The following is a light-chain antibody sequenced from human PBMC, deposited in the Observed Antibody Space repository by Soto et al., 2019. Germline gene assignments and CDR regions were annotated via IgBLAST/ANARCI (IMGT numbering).Light chain of an antibody. V-gene: IGKV1-39*01. J-gene: IGKJ1*01. CDR3: QQTYSNPPT. CDR1: QSISTY. CDR2: AAS. Sequence: DIQLTQSPSSLSASVGDRVTITCRASQSISTYLNWYQQKAGLPPKLLIYAASSLQSGVPSRFSGSGSGTDFTLAISSLQPEDFETYYCQQTYSNPPTFGQGTKVDIK.